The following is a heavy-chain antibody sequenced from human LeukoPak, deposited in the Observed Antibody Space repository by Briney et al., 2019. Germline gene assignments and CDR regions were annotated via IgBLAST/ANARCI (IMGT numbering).Heavy chain of an antibody. Sequence: SETLSLTCNVSGGSINNYYWSWLRQPPGKGLEWIGYIYFTGGTNYNPSLKSRVTMSIDTSKNQFSLKLSSVTAADTAVYYCARHTLVGARNAFDIWGQGTMVTVSS. V-gene: IGHV4-59*08. CDR2: IYFTGGT. CDR3: ARHTLVGARNAFDI. D-gene: IGHD1-26*01. CDR1: GGSINNYY. J-gene: IGHJ3*02.